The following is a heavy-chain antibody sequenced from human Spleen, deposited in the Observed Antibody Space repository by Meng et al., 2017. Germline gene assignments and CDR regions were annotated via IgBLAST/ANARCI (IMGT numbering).Heavy chain of an antibody. CDR3: ARLTGYYYYYGMDV. V-gene: IGHV3-73*01. Sequence: GESLKISCAASGFIFSGSDIHWVRQAPGKGLEWVGRIITKTNNYATAYAASVKGRFTISRDDSLTTAYLQMNSLRSEDTAVYYCARLTGYYYYYGMDVWGQGTTVTVSS. J-gene: IGHJ6*02. CDR1: GFIFSGSD. CDR2: IITKTNNYAT.